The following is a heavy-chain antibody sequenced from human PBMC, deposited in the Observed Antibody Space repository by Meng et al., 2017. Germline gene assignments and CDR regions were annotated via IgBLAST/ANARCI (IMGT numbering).Heavy chain of an antibody. CDR1: GYIFTNYY. J-gene: IGHJ4*02. V-gene: IGHV1-2*06. Sequence: ASVKVSCKASGYIFTNYYIYWVRQAPRQGLEWMGRINPTSGNTNYAQKFQGRVIMTRDTSINTAYVELSSLTSDDTAVYYCARPLFGGYAPFDYWGQGTLVTVSS. D-gene: IGHD5-12*01. CDR2: INPTSGNT. CDR3: ARPLFGGYAPFDY.